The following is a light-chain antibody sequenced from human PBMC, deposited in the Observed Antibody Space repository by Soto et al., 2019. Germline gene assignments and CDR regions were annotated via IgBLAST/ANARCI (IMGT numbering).Light chain of an antibody. CDR2: DAS. Sequence: DIQMTQSHSTLSASVGDRVTITCRASQSISSWFAWYQQKPGKAPKLLIYDASSLESGVPSRFSGSGSGTEFTLTISSLQPDDFATYYCQQYNSYSWTFAHVAKVDI. CDR1: QSISSW. J-gene: IGKJ1*01. CDR3: QQYNSYSWT. V-gene: IGKV1-5*01.